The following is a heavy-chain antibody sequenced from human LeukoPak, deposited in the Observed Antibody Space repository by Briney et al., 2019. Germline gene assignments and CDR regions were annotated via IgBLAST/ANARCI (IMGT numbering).Heavy chain of an antibody. D-gene: IGHD4-23*01. Sequence: GGSLRLSCAASGFTFGSYWMSWVRQAPGKGLEWVANIKQDGSEKYYVDSVKGRFTISRDNAKNSLYLQMNSLRAEDTAVYYCAYGGNSPFDYWGQGTLVTVSS. J-gene: IGHJ4*02. CDR2: IKQDGSEK. CDR1: GFTFGSYW. V-gene: IGHV3-7*01. CDR3: AYGGNSPFDY.